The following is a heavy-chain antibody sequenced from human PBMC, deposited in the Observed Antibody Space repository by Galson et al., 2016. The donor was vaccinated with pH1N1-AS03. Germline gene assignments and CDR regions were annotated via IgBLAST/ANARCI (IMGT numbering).Heavy chain of an antibody. Sequence: SLRLSCAASGLTFSTYWMSWIRQTPGQGLEWVAAIRPDGVQKIYMDSLEGRFTISRDNARNSVYLQMSSLKTEDTAIYYCATTCGTCDRLTHGLDVWGQGTTVTVSS. J-gene: IGHJ6*02. CDR1: GLTFSTYW. CDR3: ATTCGTCDRLTHGLDV. V-gene: IGHV3-7*03. CDR2: IRPDGVQK. D-gene: IGHD1-26*01.